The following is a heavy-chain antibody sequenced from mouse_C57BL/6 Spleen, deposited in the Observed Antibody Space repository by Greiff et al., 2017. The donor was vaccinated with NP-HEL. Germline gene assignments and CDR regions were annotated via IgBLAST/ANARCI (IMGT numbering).Heavy chain of an antibody. J-gene: IGHJ1*03. CDR2: IYTGGGDT. CDR1: GYAFSSYW. Sequence: QVQLQQSGAELVKPGASVKISCKASGYAFSSYWMNWVKQRPGKGLEWIGQIYTGGGDTNYNGKFKGKATLTADKSYSTAYMQLSSLTSEDSAVYFCARGGGGDWYFEVWGTGTTVTVSS. V-gene: IGHV1-80*01. CDR3: ARGGGGDWYFEV.